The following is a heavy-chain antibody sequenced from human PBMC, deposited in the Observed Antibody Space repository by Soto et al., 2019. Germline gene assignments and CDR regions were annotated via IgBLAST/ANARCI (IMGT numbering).Heavy chain of an antibody. D-gene: IGHD1-1*01. CDR3: AREEVSRPNDYSGLDR. Sequence: LSIYTCTMNYEHQAPGKGLEWVSSISSRSIYIYYADSVTGRFTISRDDARNSLYLQMNSLRAEDTAVYYCAREEVSRPNDYSGLDRWAQGTTLTISS. J-gene: IGHJ6*02. CDR2: ISSRSIYI. V-gene: IGHV3-21*01. CDR1: LSIYTCT.